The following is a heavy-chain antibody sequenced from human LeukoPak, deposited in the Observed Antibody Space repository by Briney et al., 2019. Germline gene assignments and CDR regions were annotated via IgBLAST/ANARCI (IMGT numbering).Heavy chain of an antibody. CDR3: ASGVAGKVDY. J-gene: IGHJ4*02. Sequence: GGSLRLSCAASGFILRDFWMAWVRQAPGKGLEGVANIKQDGSEKYYVDSVKGRFTISRDNAKNSLYLQMNSLRAEDTAVYYCASGVAGKVDYWGQGTLVTVSS. D-gene: IGHD6-19*01. V-gene: IGHV3-7*01. CDR2: IKQDGSEK. CDR1: GFILRDFW.